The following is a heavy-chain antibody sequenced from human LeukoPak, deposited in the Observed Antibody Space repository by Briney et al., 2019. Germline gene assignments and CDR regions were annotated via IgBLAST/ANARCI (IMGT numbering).Heavy chain of an antibody. D-gene: IGHD2-2*01. Sequence: SETLSLTCAVYGGSFSGYYWSWIRHPPGTGLESNGEINHSGSTNYNPSLKSRVTISVDTSKNQFSLKLSSVTAADTAVYYCARGRGVLSYCSSTSCHAPYFDYWGQGTLVTVSS. CDR1: GGSFSGYY. J-gene: IGHJ4*02. V-gene: IGHV4-34*01. CDR3: ARGRGVLSYCSSTSCHAPYFDY. CDR2: INHSGST.